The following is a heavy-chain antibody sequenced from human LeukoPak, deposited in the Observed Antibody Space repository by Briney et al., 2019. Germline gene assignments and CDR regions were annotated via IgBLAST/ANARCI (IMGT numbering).Heavy chain of an antibody. CDR2: IYGSGNT. CDR1: GGSISSWY. J-gene: IGHJ4*02. D-gene: IGHD6-19*01. CDR3: ARETSLAGFASGLGFNY. Sequence: SETLSLTCTVSGGSISSWYWSWIRQPPGKGLEWIGYIYGSGNTNYNPSLKSRVTMSIDRSKNQFSLKLTSVTAADTATYYCARETSLAGFASGLGFNYWGQGILVTVSS. V-gene: IGHV4-59*01.